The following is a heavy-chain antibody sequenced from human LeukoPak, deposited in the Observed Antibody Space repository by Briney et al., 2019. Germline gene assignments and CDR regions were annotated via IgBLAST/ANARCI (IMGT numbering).Heavy chain of an antibody. V-gene: IGHV3-23*01. CDR1: GFTFSSYA. J-gene: IGHJ4*02. D-gene: IGHD3-3*01. Sequence: GGSLRLSCAASGFTFSSYAMSWVRQAPGKGLEWVSAISGSGGSTYYADSVKGRFTISRDNSKNTLYPQMNSLRADDTAVYYCAKVSFGVVIGPFDYWGQGTLVTVSS. CDR2: ISGSGGST. CDR3: AKVSFGVVIGPFDY.